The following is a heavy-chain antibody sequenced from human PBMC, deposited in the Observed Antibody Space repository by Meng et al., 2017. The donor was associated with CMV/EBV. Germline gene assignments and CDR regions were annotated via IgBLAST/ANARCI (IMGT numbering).Heavy chain of an antibody. D-gene: IGHD1-20*01. Sequence: GESLKISCAASGFTFSSYSMNWVRQAPGKGLEWVSSISSSSSYIYYADSVKGRFTISRDNAKNSLYLQINSLRAEDTAVYYCARESRGPRITGTDYWGQGTLVTVSS. V-gene: IGHV3-21*01. CDR1: GFTFSSYS. CDR3: ARESRGPRITGTDY. CDR2: ISSSSSYI. J-gene: IGHJ4*02.